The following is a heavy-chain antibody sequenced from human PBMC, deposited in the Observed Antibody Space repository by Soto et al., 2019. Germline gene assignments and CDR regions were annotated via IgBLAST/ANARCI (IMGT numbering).Heavy chain of an antibody. CDR2: ISYDGSNK. CDR3: AKPYSTLLWYFDY. Sequence: HVQLVESGGGVVEPGRSLRLSCAASGFTFSSYAMHWVRQAPGKGLEWVAVISYDGSNKYYADSVKGRFTISRDNSKNTLYLQMNSLRAEDTAVYYCAKPYSTLLWYFDYWGQGTLVTVSS. D-gene: IGHD6-13*01. J-gene: IGHJ4*02. V-gene: IGHV3-30-3*02. CDR1: GFTFSSYA.